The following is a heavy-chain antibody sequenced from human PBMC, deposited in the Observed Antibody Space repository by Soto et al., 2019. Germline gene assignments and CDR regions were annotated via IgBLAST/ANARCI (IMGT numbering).Heavy chain of an antibody. J-gene: IGHJ4*02. CDR3: ARRAGTSLGFFGY. Sequence: GGSLRLSCAASGFTFSSYAMHWVRQAPGKGLEWVAVISYDGSNKYYADSVKGRFTISRDNSKNTLYLQMNSLRAEDTAVYYCARRAGTSLGFFGYWGQGTLVTVSS. D-gene: IGHD1-7*01. V-gene: IGHV3-30-3*01. CDR2: ISYDGSNK. CDR1: GFTFSSYA.